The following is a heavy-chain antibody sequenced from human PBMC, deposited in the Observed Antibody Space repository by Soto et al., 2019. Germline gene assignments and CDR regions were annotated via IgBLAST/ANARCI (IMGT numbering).Heavy chain of an antibody. J-gene: IGHJ6*02. CDR2: VIPIFGTA. CDR1: GGTFSSYA. D-gene: IGHD1-26*01. V-gene: IGHV1-69*06. Sequence: QVQLVQSGAEVKKPGSSVKVSCKASGGTFSSYAISWVRQAPGQGLEWMGGVIPIFGTANYAQKFQGRVTMTAGKSTSTAYMELSSLRSEDTAVYYCARGGSYGGQYYYYGMDVWGQGTTVTVSS. CDR3: ARGGSYGGQYYYYGMDV.